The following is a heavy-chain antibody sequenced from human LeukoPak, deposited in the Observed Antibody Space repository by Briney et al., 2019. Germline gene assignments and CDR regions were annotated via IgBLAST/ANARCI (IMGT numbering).Heavy chain of an antibody. CDR2: IYYSEST. CDR1: GGSISSYY. V-gene: IGHV4-59*01. D-gene: IGHD5-12*01. Sequence: SVALSLTCTVSGGSISSYYWSWIRQPPGKGLEWIVYIYYSESTYYNPSLNSRVTIAVDPSKHQFSLKLSSVTAADTAVYYCARVNVDIVATITGGYYYFDYWGQGTLVTVSS. CDR3: ARVNVDIVATITGGYYYFDY. J-gene: IGHJ4*02.